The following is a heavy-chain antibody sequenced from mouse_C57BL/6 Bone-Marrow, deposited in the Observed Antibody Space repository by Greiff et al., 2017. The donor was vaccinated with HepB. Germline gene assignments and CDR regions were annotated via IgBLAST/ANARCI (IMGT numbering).Heavy chain of an antibody. CDR1: GFTFSSYG. V-gene: IGHV5-6*01. Sequence: EVKLMESGGDLVKPGGSLKLSCAASGFTFSSYGMSWVRQTPDKRLEWVATISSGGSYTYYPDTVKGRFTISRDNARNTLYLQMSSLKSEDTAMYYCTRVYYSKGGLAMDYWGQGTSVTVSS. J-gene: IGHJ4*01. CDR3: TRVYYSKGGLAMDY. CDR2: ISSGGSYT. D-gene: IGHD2-5*01.